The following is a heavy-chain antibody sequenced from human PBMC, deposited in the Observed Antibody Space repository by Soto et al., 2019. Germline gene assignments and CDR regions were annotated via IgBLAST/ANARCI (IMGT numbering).Heavy chain of an antibody. CDR2: IYNSATT. J-gene: IGHJ4*02. CDR1: GDSISTYY. D-gene: IGHD3-16*01. V-gene: IGHV4-59*01. CDR3: ARGRFDFIWGTPAPYLDY. Sequence: QVQLQESGPGLVKPSETVSIICTVSGDSISTYYWTWIRQPPGKGLEWIGYIYNSATTKYNSSLKSRVTISVDTSKNQFSLKLNSVTTADTAVYYCARGRFDFIWGTPAPYLDYWGQGALVTVSS.